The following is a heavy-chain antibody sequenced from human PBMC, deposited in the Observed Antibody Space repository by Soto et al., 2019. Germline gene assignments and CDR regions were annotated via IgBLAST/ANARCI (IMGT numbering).Heavy chain of an antibody. V-gene: IGHV3-23*01. CDR1: GFTFSSYA. CDR3: AKFAGRGYCSGGSCPGY. D-gene: IGHD2-15*01. Sequence: HPGGSLRLSCAASGFTFSSYAMSWVRQAPGKGLEWVSAISGSGGSTYYADSVKGRFTISRDNSKNTLYLQMNSLRAEDTAVYYCAKFAGRGYCSGGSCPGYWGQGTLVTVSS. J-gene: IGHJ4*02. CDR2: ISGSGGST.